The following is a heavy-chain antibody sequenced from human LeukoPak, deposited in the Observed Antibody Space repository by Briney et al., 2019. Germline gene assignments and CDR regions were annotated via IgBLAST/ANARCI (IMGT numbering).Heavy chain of an antibody. CDR1: GASISIGSYY. Sequence: TLSLTCTVSGASISIGSYYWSWIRQPPGKALEWLALIYWDDDKRYSPSLKSRLTITKDTSKDQVVLTMTNMDPVDTATYYCAHRGAPGYSSEFNWFDPWGQGTLVTVSS. CDR3: AHRGAPGYSSEFNWFDP. V-gene: IGHV2-5*08. CDR2: IYWDDDK. J-gene: IGHJ5*02. D-gene: IGHD6-19*01.